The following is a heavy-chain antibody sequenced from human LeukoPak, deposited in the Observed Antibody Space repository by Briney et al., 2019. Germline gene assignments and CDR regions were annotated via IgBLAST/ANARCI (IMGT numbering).Heavy chain of an antibody. CDR2: IYYSGST. CDR3: ARERSGSYSGFDY. D-gene: IGHD1-26*01. CDR1: GGSISSYY. Sequence: PSETLSLTYTVSGGSISSYYWSWIRQPPGKGLEWIGYIYYSGSTNYNPPLKSRVTISVDTSKNQFSLKLSSVTAADTAVYYCARERSGSYSGFDYWGQGTLVTVSS. V-gene: IGHV4-59*12. J-gene: IGHJ4*02.